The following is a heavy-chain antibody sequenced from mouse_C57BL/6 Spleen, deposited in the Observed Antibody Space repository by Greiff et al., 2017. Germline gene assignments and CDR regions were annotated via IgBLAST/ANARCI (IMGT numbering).Heavy chain of an antibody. J-gene: IGHJ1*03. D-gene: IGHD1-1*01. V-gene: IGHV5-17*01. CDR1: GFTFSDYG. CDR2: ISSGSSTI. CDR3: ARGLLRYWYFDV. Sequence: EVKLVESGGGLVKPGGSLKLSCAASGFTFSDYGMHWVRQAPEKGLEWVAYISSGSSTIYYADTEKGRFTISRDNAKNTLFLQMTSLRSEDTAMYYCARGLLRYWYFDVWGTGTTVTVSS.